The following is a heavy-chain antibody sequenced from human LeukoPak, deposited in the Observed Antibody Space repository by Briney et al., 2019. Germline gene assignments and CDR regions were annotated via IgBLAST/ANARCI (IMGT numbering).Heavy chain of an antibody. D-gene: IGHD6-19*01. J-gene: IGHJ4*02. V-gene: IGHV3-21*04. CDR1: GFTFSSYS. Sequence: PGGSLRLSCAASGFTFSSYSMNWVRQAPGKGLEWVSSISSSSSYIYYADSVKGRFTISRDNSKNTLYLQMNSLRAEDTAVYYCAKDLSSSGWRGVYYFDYWGQGTLVTVSS. CDR2: ISSSSSYI. CDR3: AKDLSSSGWRGVYYFDY.